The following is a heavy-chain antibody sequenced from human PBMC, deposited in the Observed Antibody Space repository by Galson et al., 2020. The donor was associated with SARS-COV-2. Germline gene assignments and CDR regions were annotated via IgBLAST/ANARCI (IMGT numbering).Heavy chain of an antibody. J-gene: IGHJ3*02. Sequence: SQTLSLTCAISGDSVSTYSAAWSWIRQSPSRGLEWLGSTYYKSKWYNDYAVSVKSRITINPDTSKNQLSLQLNSVTPEDTAVYYCARDLRMVAGGAFDIWGQGTMVTVSS. D-gene: IGHD6-19*01. CDR3: ARDLRMVAGGAFDI. V-gene: IGHV6-1*01. CDR2: TYYKSKWYN. CDR1: GDSVSTYSAA.